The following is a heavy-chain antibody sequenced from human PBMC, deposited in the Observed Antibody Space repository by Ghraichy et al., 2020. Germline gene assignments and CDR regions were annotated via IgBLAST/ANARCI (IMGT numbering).Heavy chain of an antibody. CDR3: ARLGDNSGWYDI. Sequence: GGSLRLSCAASGFTFNNYWMSWVRQAPGKGLEWVANIKQGGSEKHYVDSVKGRFTISRDNAKNSLYLQMNSLRAEDTAVYYCARLGDNSGWYDIWGQGTKVTVSS. J-gene: IGHJ3*02. D-gene: IGHD6-19*01. V-gene: IGHV3-7*01. CDR2: IKQGGSEK. CDR1: GFTFNNYW.